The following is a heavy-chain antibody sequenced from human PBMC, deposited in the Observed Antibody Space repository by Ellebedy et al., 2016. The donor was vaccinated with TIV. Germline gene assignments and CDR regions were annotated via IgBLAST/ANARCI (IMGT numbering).Heavy chain of an antibody. D-gene: IGHD3-22*01. CDR3: AKGPYDSIGYCSDY. CDR1: GFIFSSYG. CDR2: ISGSGGNT. J-gene: IGHJ4*02. Sequence: GESLKISXAASGFIFSSYGMSWVRQAPGTGLEWVSAISGSGGNTYYADSVRGRFTISRDNSKNTLYLQMNSLRAEDTAVYYCAKGPYDSIGYCSDYWGQGTLVTVSS. V-gene: IGHV3-23*01.